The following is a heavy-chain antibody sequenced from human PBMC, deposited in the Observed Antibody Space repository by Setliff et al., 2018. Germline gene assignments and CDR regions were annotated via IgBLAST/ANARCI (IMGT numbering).Heavy chain of an antibody. V-gene: IGHV4-61*09. CDR3: ARMSGFQYIDV. CDR2: VYTSWST. J-gene: IGHJ6*03. D-gene: IGHD3-3*01. Sequence: PSETLSLTCTVSGDSISSRRNYWGWFRQPAGKELEWIGQVYTSWSTNYNPSLKSRVTISLDTSKNQFSLSLTSVTAADTAVYYCARMSGFQYIDVWGKGTTVTV. CDR1: GDSISSRRNY.